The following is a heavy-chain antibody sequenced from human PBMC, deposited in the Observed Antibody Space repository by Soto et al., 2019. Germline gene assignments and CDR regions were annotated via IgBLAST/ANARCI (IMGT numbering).Heavy chain of an antibody. D-gene: IGHD3-22*01. J-gene: IGHJ4*02. CDR2: ISADNHNT. CDR3: ARESRNYDALDY. CDR1: GYTFTSYV. V-gene: IGHV1-18*01. Sequence: ASVKVSCKTSGYTFTSYVISWVRQAPGHGLEWMGWISADNHNTNVAQNFQGRVTLTTDTSTTTVFMELRNLRSDDTAVYYCARESRNYDALDYWGQGTLVTVSS.